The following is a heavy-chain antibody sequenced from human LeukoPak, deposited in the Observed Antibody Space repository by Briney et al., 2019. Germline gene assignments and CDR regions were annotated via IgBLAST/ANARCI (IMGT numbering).Heavy chain of an antibody. J-gene: IGHJ4*02. CDR2: MNPNSGNT. CDR3: ARGYKPAYSTGWSIFDY. D-gene: IGHD6-19*01. V-gene: IGHV1-8*01. Sequence: ASVKVSCKASGYSFISSDINWVRQATGQGLEWMGWMNPNSGNTAYAQKFQGRVTMTRNTSVDTAYMELSSLKCDDTAVYYCARGYKPAYSTGWSIFDYWGQGTLVAVSS. CDR1: GYSFISSD.